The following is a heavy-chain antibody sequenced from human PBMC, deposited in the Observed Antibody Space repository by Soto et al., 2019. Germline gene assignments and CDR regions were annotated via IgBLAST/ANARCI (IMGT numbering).Heavy chain of an antibody. V-gene: IGHV4-34*01. D-gene: IGHD3-10*01. Sequence: QVQLQQWGAGLLKPSETLSLTCAVYGGSFSGYYWSWIRQPPGKGLEWIGEINHSGSTNYNPSLKRRVTISVDTSKNQFSLKLSSVTAADTAVYYCARMGRTMVRGVITSRTALGMDVWGQGTTVTVSS. CDR1: GGSFSGYY. J-gene: IGHJ6*02. CDR3: ARMGRTMVRGVITSRTALGMDV. CDR2: INHSGST.